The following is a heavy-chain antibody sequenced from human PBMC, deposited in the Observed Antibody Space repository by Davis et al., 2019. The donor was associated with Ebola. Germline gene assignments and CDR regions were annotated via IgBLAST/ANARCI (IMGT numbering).Heavy chain of an antibody. Sequence: AASVKVSCKASGYTFTSYAMHWVRQAPGQRLEWMGWINAGNGNTKYSQKFQGRFTITRDTSASTAYMELSRLRSDDTAVYYCAREQGGYYDSSGFGYWGQGTLVTVSS. J-gene: IGHJ4*02. CDR1: GYTFTSYA. V-gene: IGHV1-3*01. CDR2: INAGNGNT. D-gene: IGHD3-22*01. CDR3: AREQGGYYDSSGFGY.